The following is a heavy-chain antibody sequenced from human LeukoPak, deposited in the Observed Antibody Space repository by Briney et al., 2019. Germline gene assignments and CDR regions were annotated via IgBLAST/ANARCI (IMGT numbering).Heavy chain of an antibody. CDR2: ISSSSSYI. V-gene: IGHV3-21*06. CDR3: ATNPARAYFDN. J-gene: IGHJ4*02. Sequence: KPGGSLRLSCAASGFTFSSYSMNWVRQAPGKGLEWVSSISSSSSYIYYADSVKGRFTISRDNAMNSLHLQMNSLRDEDTAVYYCATNPARAYFDNWGQGALVTVSS. CDR1: GFTFSSYS.